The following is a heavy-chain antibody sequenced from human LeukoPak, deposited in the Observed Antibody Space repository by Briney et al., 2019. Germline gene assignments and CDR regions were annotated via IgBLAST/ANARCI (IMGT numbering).Heavy chain of an antibody. J-gene: IGHJ4*02. CDR1: GGSISSYY. Sequence: SETLSLTCTVSGGSISSYYWSWIRQPPGKGLEWIGYINYSGSTNYNPSLKSRVTISVDTSKNQFSLKLSSVTAADTAVYYCARDQGYSYFDYWGQGTLVTVSS. D-gene: IGHD5-18*01. V-gene: IGHV4-59*01. CDR2: INYSGST. CDR3: ARDQGYSYFDY.